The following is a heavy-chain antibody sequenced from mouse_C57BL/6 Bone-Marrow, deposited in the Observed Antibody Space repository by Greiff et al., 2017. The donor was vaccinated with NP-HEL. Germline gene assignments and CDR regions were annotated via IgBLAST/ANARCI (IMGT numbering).Heavy chain of an antibody. D-gene: IGHD2-3*01. Sequence: EVKVVESGAELVKPGASVKLSCTASGFNIKDYYMHWVKQRTEQGLEWIGRIDPEDGETKYAPKFQGKATITADTSSNTAYLQLSSLTSEDTAVYYCARLWDGYFYFDYWGQGTTLTVSS. CDR2: IDPEDGET. V-gene: IGHV14-2*01. J-gene: IGHJ2*01. CDR3: ARLWDGYFYFDY. CDR1: GFNIKDYY.